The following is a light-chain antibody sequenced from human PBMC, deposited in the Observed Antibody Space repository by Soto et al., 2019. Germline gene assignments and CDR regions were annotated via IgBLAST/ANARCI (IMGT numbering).Light chain of an antibody. CDR1: QTISTY. CDR3: QQANSFPIT. Sequence: DIQMTQSPSSLSASVGDRVTITCRASQTISTYLNWYQQTPGKAPKVLIYGASSLQSGVPSRFSGSGSGTDFTLTISSLQPEDFATYYCQQANSFPITFGQGTRLEIK. V-gene: IGKV1-39*01. CDR2: GAS. J-gene: IGKJ5*01.